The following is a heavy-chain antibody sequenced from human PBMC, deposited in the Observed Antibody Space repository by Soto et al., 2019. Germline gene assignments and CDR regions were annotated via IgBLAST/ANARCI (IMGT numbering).Heavy chain of an antibody. CDR2: IYYSGST. D-gene: IGHD5-12*01. CDR3: ARHLSDSGYDLNY. J-gene: IGHJ4*01. Sequence: SETLSLTCTVSGGSISSSDYYWGWIRQPPGKGLEWIGSIYYSGSTYYNPSLKSRVSISVDTSKNQFSLNLTSVTAADTAVYYCARHLSDSGYDLNYWGQGTPVTVSS. V-gene: IGHV4-39*01. CDR1: GGSISSSDYY.